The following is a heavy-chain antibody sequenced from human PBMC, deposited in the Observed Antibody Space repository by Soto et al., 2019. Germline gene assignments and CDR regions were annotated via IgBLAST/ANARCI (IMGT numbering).Heavy chain of an antibody. CDR2: IISDESTT. CDR1: GFTFSTYW. D-gene: IGHD3-3*01. CDR3: AKVETYYDFWSGYYTSGYFDY. Sequence: PGGSLRLSCAASGFTFSTYWMHWVRQAPGKGLVWVSRIISDESTTIYADFVKGRFTISRDNSKNTLYLQMNSLRAEDTAVYYCAKVETYYDFWSGYYTSGYFDYWGQGTLVTVSS. V-gene: IGHV3-74*01. J-gene: IGHJ4*02.